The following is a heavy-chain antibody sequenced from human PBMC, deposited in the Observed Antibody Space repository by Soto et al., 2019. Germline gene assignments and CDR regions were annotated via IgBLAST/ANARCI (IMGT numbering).Heavy chain of an antibody. V-gene: IGHV4-59*01. CDR2: IYYSGST. D-gene: IGHD2-21*02. Sequence: SETLSLTCTVSGGSISSYYWSWIRQPPGKGLEWIGYIYYSGSTNYNPSLKSRVTISVDTSKNQFSLKLSSVTAADTAVYYCASDSGDCSAFDIWGQGTMVTVSS. J-gene: IGHJ3*02. CDR1: GGSISSYY. CDR3: ASDSGDCSAFDI.